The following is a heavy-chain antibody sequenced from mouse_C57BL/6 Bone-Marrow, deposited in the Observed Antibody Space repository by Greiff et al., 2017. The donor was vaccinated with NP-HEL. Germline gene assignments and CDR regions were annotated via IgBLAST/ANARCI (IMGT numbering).Heavy chain of an antibody. CDR2: ILPGSGST. V-gene: IGHV1-9*01. CDR1: GYTFTGYW. J-gene: IGHJ4*01. Sequence: QVQLQQSGAELMKPGASVKLSCKATGYTFTGYWIEWVKQRPGHGLEWIGEILPGSGSTNYNEKFKGKATVTADTSSNTAYMHLSSLTTEDSAIYYCVPIDYYGSSYEDAMDYWGQGTSVTVSS. D-gene: IGHD1-1*01. CDR3: VPIDYYGSSYEDAMDY.